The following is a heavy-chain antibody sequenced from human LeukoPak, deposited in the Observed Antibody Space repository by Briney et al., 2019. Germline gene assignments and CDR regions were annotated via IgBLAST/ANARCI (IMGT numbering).Heavy chain of an antibody. V-gene: IGHV4-39*01. CDR3: ARKYIVVVVAATFGWFDP. Sequence: SETLSLTCAVSGGSIRNSSFYWGWIRQPPGKGLEWIASIYNSGTTYYNPSLKSRVTISVDTSKNQFSLKLSSVTAADTAVYYCARKYIVVVVAATFGWFDPWGQGTLVTVSS. CDR2: IYNSGTT. CDR1: GGSIRNSSFY. D-gene: IGHD2-15*01. J-gene: IGHJ5*02.